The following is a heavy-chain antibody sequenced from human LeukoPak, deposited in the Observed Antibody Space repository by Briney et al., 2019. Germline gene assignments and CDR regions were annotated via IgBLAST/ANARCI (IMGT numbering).Heavy chain of an antibody. CDR1: GGTFSSYA. Sequence: ASVKVSCKASGGTFSSYAISWVRQAPGQGLEWMGGIIPIFGTANYAQKFQGRVTITADESTSTAYMELSSLRSEDTAVYYCASPVVTPPRRRLFPRIEYFQHWGQGTLVTVSS. V-gene: IGHV1-69*13. J-gene: IGHJ1*01. CDR2: IIPIFGTA. CDR3: ASPVVTPPRRRLFPRIEYFQH. D-gene: IGHD4-23*01.